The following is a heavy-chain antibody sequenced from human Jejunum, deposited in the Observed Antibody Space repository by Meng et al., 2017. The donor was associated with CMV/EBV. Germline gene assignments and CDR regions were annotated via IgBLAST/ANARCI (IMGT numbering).Heavy chain of an antibody. V-gene: IGHV4-31*03. CDR3: ARGRDAYKAEL. CDR1: GDSISTGFSY. Sequence: CTVSGDSISTGFSYWTWVRRLPGKGLGWLGFIHPSESPNYNPSLTSRVSMSIDTSKNHFSLTLTSVTGADTAVYYYARGRDAYKAELWGQGTLVTVSS. J-gene: IGHJ4*02. D-gene: IGHD5-24*01. CDR2: IHPSESP.